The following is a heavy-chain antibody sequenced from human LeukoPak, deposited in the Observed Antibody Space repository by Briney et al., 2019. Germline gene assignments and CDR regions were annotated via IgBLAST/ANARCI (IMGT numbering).Heavy chain of an antibody. CDR2: INPNSGGT. V-gene: IGHV1-2*02. CDR1: GYSFTGYF. Sequence: ASVKVSCKASGYSFTGYFMHWVRQAPGQGLECMGWINPNSGGTHYAQKFQGRVTMTRDTSISTAYMELSRLSSDDTAVYYCARFHYDSSGYDAFDIWGQGTMVTVSS. D-gene: IGHD3-22*01. CDR3: ARFHYDSSGYDAFDI. J-gene: IGHJ3*02.